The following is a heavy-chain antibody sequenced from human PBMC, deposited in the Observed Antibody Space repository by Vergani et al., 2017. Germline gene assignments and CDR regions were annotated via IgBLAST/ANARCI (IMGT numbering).Heavy chain of an antibody. CDR2: IWYDGSNK. CDR1: GFTFSSYG. V-gene: IGHV3-33*01. J-gene: IGHJ4*02. CDR3: ARQSDYGDYSFDY. Sequence: QVQLVESGGGVVQPGRSLRLSCAASGFTFSSYGMHWVRQAPGKGLEWVAVIWYDGSNKYYADSVKGRFTISRDNSKNTLHLQMNSLRAEDTAVYYCARQSDYGDYSFDYWGQGTLVTVSS. D-gene: IGHD4-17*01.